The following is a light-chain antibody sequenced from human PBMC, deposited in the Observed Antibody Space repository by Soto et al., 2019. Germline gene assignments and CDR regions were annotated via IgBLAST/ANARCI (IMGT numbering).Light chain of an antibody. V-gene: IGLV1-44*01. CDR1: SSNIGSNT. CDR3: AAWDDSLNGVV. J-gene: IGLJ2*01. Sequence: QSVLTQPPSASRTPGQRVTFSCSGSSSNIGSNTVNWYQQLPGTAPKLLIYSNNQRPSGVPDRFSGSKSGTSASLAISGLQSEDEADYYCAAWDDSLNGVVFGGGTKLTVL. CDR2: SNN.